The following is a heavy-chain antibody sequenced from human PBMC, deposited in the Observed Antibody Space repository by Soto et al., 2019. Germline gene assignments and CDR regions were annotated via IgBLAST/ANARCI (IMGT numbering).Heavy chain of an antibody. CDR3: AAAPRH. CDR2: IYDSGST. Sequence: SETLSLTCTVSGGSISNYFWSWVRQPPGKGLEWIGYIYDSGSTDYNPSLKSRVTISVDTSKNQFSLRLTSVTAADTAVYYCAAAPRHWGQGTLVTVSS. J-gene: IGHJ4*02. D-gene: IGHD2-15*01. CDR1: GGSISNYF. V-gene: IGHV4-59*01.